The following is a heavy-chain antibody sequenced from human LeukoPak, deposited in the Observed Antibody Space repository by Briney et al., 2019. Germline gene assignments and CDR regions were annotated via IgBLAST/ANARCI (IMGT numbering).Heavy chain of an antibody. D-gene: IGHD1-26*01. J-gene: IGHJ5*02. CDR3: ARDGIRPGWELLSVNWFDP. CDR1: GFTFSSYW. Sequence: PGGSLRLSCAASGFTFSSYWMSWVRQAPGKGLEWVANIKQDGSEKYYVDSVKGRFTISRDNAKNSLYLQMNSLRAEDTAVYYCARDGIRPGWELLSVNWFDPWGQGTLVTVSS. CDR2: IKQDGSEK. V-gene: IGHV3-7*01.